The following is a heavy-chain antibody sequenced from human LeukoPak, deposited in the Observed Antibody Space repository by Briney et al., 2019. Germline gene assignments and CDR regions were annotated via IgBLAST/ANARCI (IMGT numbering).Heavy chain of an antibody. CDR2: IIPIFVTA. Sequence: SVKVSCKASGGTFSSYAISWVRQAPGQGLEWMGRIIPIFVTANYAQKFQGRVTITTDESTSTAYMERSSLRSEVTAVYYWARDSNWFDPRGQGTLVTVSS. CDR3: ARDSNWFDP. CDR1: GGTFSSYA. V-gene: IGHV1-69*05. J-gene: IGHJ5*02.